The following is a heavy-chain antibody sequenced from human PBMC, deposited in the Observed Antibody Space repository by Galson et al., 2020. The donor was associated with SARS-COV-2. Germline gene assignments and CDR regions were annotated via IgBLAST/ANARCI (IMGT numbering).Heavy chain of an antibody. CDR2: IIPILGIA. CDR1: GGTFSSYT. D-gene: IGHD3-10*01. J-gene: IGHJ4*02. Sequence: SVKVSCKASGGTFSSYTISWVRQAPGQGLEWMGRIIPILGIANYAQKFQGRVTITADKSTSTAYMELSSLRSEDTAVYYCAREVVRGVISEFINDYWGQGTLVTVSS. V-gene: IGHV1-69*04. CDR3: AREVVRGVISEFINDY.